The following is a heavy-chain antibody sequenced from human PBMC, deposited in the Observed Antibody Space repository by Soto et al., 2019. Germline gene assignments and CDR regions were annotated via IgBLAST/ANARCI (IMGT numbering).Heavy chain of an antibody. D-gene: IGHD4-17*01. CDR1: GFTFSSYA. J-gene: IGHJ6*02. Sequence: PGGSLRLSCAASGFTFSSYAMHWVRQAPGKGLEYVSAISSNGGSTYYANSVKGRFTISRDNSKNTLYLQMSSLRAEDTAVYYCASDFVYGANSYYYDMDAWGQGPTITVSS. V-gene: IGHV3-64*01. CDR3: ASDFVYGANSYYYDMDA. CDR2: ISSNGGST.